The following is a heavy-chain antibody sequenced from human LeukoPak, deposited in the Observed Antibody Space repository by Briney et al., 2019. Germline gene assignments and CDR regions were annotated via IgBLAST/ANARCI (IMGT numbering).Heavy chain of an antibody. J-gene: IGHJ3*01. D-gene: IGHD5-24*01. CDR1: GYKFNTHW. CDR2: INPGDSDV. V-gene: IGHV5-51*01. Sequence: GESLKISCKASGYKFNTHWIAWVRQMPGKGLEWMGIINPGDSDVRYSPSFQGRVTISAAKSISTAYLQWSSLKASDTAMYYCARREMSTKAFDVWGQGTMVTVSS. CDR3: ARREMSTKAFDV.